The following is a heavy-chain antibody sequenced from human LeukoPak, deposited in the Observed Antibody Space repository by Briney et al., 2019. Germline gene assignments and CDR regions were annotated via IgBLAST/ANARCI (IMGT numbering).Heavy chain of an antibody. J-gene: IGHJ3*02. CDR1: XGAISSXXW. CDR3: ARGYKDYYDSSGYPHDAFDI. Sequence: LTXXVSXGAISSXXWGXWVRXPGXXXXXWRXEIYHSGSTNYNPSLKSRVTISVEKSKNQFSLKLSSVPAADTAVYYCARGYKDYYDSSGYPHDAFDIWGQGTMVTVSS. D-gene: IGHD3-22*01. CDR2: IYHSGST. V-gene: IGHV4-4*02.